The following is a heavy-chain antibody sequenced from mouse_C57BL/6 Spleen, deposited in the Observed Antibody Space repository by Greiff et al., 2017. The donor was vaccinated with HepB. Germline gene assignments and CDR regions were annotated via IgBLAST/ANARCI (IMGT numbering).Heavy chain of an antibody. CDR2: ISSGSSTI. CDR1: GFTFSDYG. D-gene: IGHD2-4*01. J-gene: IGHJ1*03. Sequence: EVKVVESGGGLVKPGGSLKLSCAASGFTFSDYGMHWVRQAPEKGLEWVAYISSGSSTIYYADTVKGRFTISRDNAKNTLFLQMTSLRSEETAMYYCARQYDFYWYFDVWGTGTTVTVSS. CDR3: ARQYDFYWYFDV. V-gene: IGHV5-17*01.